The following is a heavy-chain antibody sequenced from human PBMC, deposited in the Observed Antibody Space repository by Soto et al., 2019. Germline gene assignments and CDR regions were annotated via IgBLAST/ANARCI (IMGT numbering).Heavy chain of an antibody. V-gene: IGHV3-21*04. Sequence: GGELRVSCAGSGFNFSDYYMVWVRQAPGKGLEWVSSISRSGANIHYADSVKGRFTISRDNARNSLYLQMNSLRAEDTARSFCARGIHRSGAYRGQGTPVTVSS. CDR1: GFNFSDYY. CDR3: ARGIHRSGAY. J-gene: IGHJ4*02. D-gene: IGHD3-10*01. CDR2: ISRSGANI.